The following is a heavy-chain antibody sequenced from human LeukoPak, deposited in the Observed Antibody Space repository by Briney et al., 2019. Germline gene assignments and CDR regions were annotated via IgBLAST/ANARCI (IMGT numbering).Heavy chain of an antibody. CDR1: GFAFSTYA. J-gene: IGHJ4*02. CDR3: AKAGCSSARCYTNY. D-gene: IGHD2-8*01. CDR2: ISYNGSEV. Sequence: GGSLRLSCAASGFAFSTYAMHWGRQAPGKGLEWVAVISYNGSEVYYGDSVKGRFTISRDNSRNTLCLQMNRLRVEDTAVYHCAKAGCSSARCYTNYWGQGTSVTVSS. V-gene: IGHV3-30*18.